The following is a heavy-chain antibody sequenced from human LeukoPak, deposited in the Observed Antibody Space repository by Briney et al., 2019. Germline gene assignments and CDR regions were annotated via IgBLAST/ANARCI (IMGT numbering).Heavy chain of an antibody. CDR1: GYSFTSYG. CDR2: ISAYNGNT. D-gene: IGHD6-13*01. Sequence: GASVKVSCKASGYSFTSYGISWVRQAPGQGLEWMGWISAYNGNTYYAQKVQGRVTMTTNTSTSTAYMEVRSLRYDDTAVYYCIRDAYSSSYYVYWGQGTLVTVSS. CDR3: IRDAYSSSYYVY. V-gene: IGHV1-18*01. J-gene: IGHJ4*02.